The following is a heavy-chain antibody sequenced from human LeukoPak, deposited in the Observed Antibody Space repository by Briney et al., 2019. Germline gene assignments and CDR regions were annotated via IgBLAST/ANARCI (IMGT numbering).Heavy chain of an antibody. CDR1: GFTFSSYS. V-gene: IGHV3-21*01. D-gene: IGHD6-19*01. Sequence: GGSRRLSCAASGFTFSSYSMNWVRQAPGKGLEWVSSISSSDTYIYHADSVKGRFTISRDNAKNSLYLQMNSLRVEDTAVYYCASWPVGWYGEDSWGQGTLVTVSS. CDR2: ISSSDTYI. J-gene: IGHJ4*02. CDR3: ASWPVGWYGEDS.